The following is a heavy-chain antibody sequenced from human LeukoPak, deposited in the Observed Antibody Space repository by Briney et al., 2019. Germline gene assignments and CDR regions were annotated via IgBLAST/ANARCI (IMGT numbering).Heavy chain of an antibody. CDR3: ASSRRAVRGVIGY. V-gene: IGHV4-34*01. CDR1: GGSFSGYY. CDR2: INHSGST. D-gene: IGHD3-10*01. Sequence: PSETLSLTCAVYGGSFSGYYWSWIRQPPGKGLEWIGEINHSGSTNYNPSLKSRVTISVDTSKNQFSLKLSSVTAADTAVYYCASSRRAVRGVIGYWGQGTLVTVSS. J-gene: IGHJ4*02.